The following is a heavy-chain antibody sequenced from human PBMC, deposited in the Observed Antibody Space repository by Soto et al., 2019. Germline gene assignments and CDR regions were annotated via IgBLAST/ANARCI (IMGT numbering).Heavy chain of an antibody. Sequence: PSETLSLTCTVSGGSISSYFWNWIRQPPGKGLEWIGYIYYSGSTTYKPSLKSRVTISLDTSKNQFSLKLRSVTAADTAVYYCSRGVAVAGSVRNWLNPCRQGTQVTFSS. CDR2: IYYSGST. J-gene: IGHJ5*02. CDR1: GGSISSYF. D-gene: IGHD6-19*01. V-gene: IGHV4-59*01. CDR3: SRGVAVAGSVRNWLNP.